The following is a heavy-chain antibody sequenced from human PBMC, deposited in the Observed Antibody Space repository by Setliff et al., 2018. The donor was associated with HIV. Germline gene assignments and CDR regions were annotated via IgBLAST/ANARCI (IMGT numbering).Heavy chain of an antibody. J-gene: IGHJ4*02. V-gene: IGHV4-39*01. CDR2: FFHNFIT. D-gene: IGHD3-3*01. CDR1: GGSISSSSYY. Sequence: SETLSLTCTVSGGSISSSSYYWSWIRQPPGKGLEWIGSFFHNFITSYNPSLESRVTISVDTSKNQFTLRMTSVTAADTAVYYCARTSLGVERLDFWGQGRLVTVS. CDR3: ARTSLGVERLDF.